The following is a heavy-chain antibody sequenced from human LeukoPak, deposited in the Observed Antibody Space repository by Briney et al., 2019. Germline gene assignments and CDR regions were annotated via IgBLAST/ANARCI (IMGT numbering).Heavy chain of an antibody. Sequence: GGSLRLSCAASGFIFSNYAMSWFRQAPGKGLEWVSSISDSGVDTYYGDSVKGRFTISRDNSKNTLHLQMNSLRAEDTAVYYCAKRGGSYYSDYWGQGSLVTVSS. D-gene: IGHD2-15*01. J-gene: IGHJ4*02. V-gene: IGHV3-23*01. CDR2: ISDSGVDT. CDR3: AKRGGSYYSDY. CDR1: GFIFSNYA.